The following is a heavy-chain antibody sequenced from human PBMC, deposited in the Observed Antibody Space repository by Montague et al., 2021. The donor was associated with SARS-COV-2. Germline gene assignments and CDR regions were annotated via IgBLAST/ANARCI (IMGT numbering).Heavy chain of an antibody. V-gene: IGHV4-61*02. CDR2: IYTSGST. Sequence: TLSLTCTVSGGSISSSSYYWSWIRQPAGKGLEWIGRIYTSGSTNYNPSLKSRVTISVDTSTNQFSLKLSSVTAADTAVYYCARLLRWGLIATEYYFDYWGQGTLVTVSS. J-gene: IGHJ4*02. CDR1: GGSISSSSYY. CDR3: ARLLRWGLIATEYYFDY. D-gene: IGHD6-25*01.